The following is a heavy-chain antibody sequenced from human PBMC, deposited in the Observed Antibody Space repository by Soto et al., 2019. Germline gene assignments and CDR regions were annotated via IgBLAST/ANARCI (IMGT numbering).Heavy chain of an antibody. CDR1: RFTFSTYE. Sequence: EVQLVESGGALVQPGGSLRLSCAASRFTFSTYEMNWVRQAPGKGLEWVSYISSSGNTVYYADSVKGRFTISRDNTRNSLYLQMNSLRDEDTALYYCVRYCSTTLCNGVATRTVDYWGKGTLVTVSS. CDR3: VRYCSTTLCNGVATRTVDY. CDR2: ISSSGNTV. J-gene: IGHJ4*02. D-gene: IGHD2-2*01. V-gene: IGHV3-48*03.